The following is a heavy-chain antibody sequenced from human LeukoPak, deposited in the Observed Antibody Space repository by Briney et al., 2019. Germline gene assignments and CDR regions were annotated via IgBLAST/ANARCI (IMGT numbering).Heavy chain of an antibody. D-gene: IGHD5-12*01. CDR3: ARDVAGNTFDY. Sequence: SETLSLTCTVSGGSISSSSYYWGWIRQPPGKGLEWIGSIYYSGSTYYNPSLRSRVTMSVDTSKNQFSLKLSSVTAADTAVYYCARDVAGNTFDYWGQGTLVTVSS. J-gene: IGHJ4*02. V-gene: IGHV4-39*07. CDR2: IYYSGST. CDR1: GGSISSSSYY.